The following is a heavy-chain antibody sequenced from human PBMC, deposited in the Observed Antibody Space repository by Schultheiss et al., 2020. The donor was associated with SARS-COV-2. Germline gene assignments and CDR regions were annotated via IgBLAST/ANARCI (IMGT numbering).Heavy chain of an antibody. D-gene: IGHD6-13*01. V-gene: IGHV3-7*03. CDR2: MKYDGSQI. CDR1: GFIFRNWW. Sequence: GGSLRLSCAASGFIFRNWWMSWVRQAPGKGLEWVANMKYDGSQINYVGSVRGRFTISRDNAQNSLFLQMYDLRADDTAVYYCARSQSGNKYSSGWYNDFWGQGTRVTVSS. J-gene: IGHJ4*02. CDR3: ARSQSGNKYSSGWYNDF.